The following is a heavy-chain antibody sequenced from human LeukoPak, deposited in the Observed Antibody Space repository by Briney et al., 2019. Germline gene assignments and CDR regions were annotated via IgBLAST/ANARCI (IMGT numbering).Heavy chain of an antibody. Sequence: GGSLRLSCAASGFTFSSYSMHWVRQAPGKGLEWVAVISYDGSKKFYADSVKGRFTISRDNAKNSLSLLMNSLRAEDTAVYYCARDGGSGILDWGQGTLVTVSS. D-gene: IGHD3-10*01. CDR1: GFTFSSYS. V-gene: IGHV3-30*03. CDR2: ISYDGSKK. J-gene: IGHJ4*02. CDR3: ARDGGSGILD.